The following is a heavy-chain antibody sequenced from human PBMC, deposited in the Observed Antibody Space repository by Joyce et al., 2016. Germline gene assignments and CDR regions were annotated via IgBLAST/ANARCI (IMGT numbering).Heavy chain of an antibody. V-gene: IGHV3-30*18. CDR2: ISYDGIYK. D-gene: IGHD6-25*01. CDR3: AKILTATYSSGWFLDY. CDR1: GLALSHYV. Sequence: QVQLVESGGGLVQPGRSLRLSCAASGLALSHYVVHWVRQGPGKGLGCVAVISYDGIYKYYADSVKGRFTIPRDNPKNTVFLEMNSLRTEDTAVYYCAKILTATYSSGWFLDYWGQGTLVTVSS. J-gene: IGHJ4*02.